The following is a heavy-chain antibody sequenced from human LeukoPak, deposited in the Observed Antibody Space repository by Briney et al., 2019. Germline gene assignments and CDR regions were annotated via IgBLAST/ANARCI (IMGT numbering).Heavy chain of an antibody. Sequence: SETLSLTCTVSGYSISSGYYWGWIRQPPGKGLEWIGSIYHSGSTYYNPSLKSRVTISVDTSKNQFSLKLSSVTAADTAVYYCASSFEGPYYMDVWGEGTTVTVSS. CDR2: IYHSGST. J-gene: IGHJ6*03. CDR1: GYSISSGYY. CDR3: ASSFEGPYYMDV. V-gene: IGHV4-38-2*02.